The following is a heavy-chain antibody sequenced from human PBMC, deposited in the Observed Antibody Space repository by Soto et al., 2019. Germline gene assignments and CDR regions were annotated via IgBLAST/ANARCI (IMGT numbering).Heavy chain of an antibody. V-gene: IGHV4-61*01. Sequence: SETLSLTCTVSGGSVSSGSYYWSWIRQPPGKGLEWIGYIYYSGSTNYNPSLKSRVTISVDTSKNQFSLKLSSVTAADTAVYYCARVRARYYYDSSGLPRFDYWGQGTLVTVSS. CDR1: GGSVSSGSYY. CDR2: IYYSGST. J-gene: IGHJ4*02. D-gene: IGHD3-22*01. CDR3: ARVRARYYYDSSGLPRFDY.